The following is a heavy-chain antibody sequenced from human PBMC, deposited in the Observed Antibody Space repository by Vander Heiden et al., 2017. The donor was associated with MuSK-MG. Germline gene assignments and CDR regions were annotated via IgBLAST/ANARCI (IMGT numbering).Heavy chain of an antibody. CDR3: ARDRYDILTGYYYYMDV. V-gene: IGHV1-69*01. D-gene: IGHD3-9*01. CDR2: IIPIFGTA. Sequence: QVQLVQSGAEVKKPGSSVKVPCKASGGTFSSYAISWVRQAPGQGLEWMGGIIPIFGTANYAQKFQGRVTITADESTSTAYMELSSLRSEDTAVYYCARDRYDILTGYYYYMDVWGKGTTVTVSS. J-gene: IGHJ6*03. CDR1: GGTFSSYA.